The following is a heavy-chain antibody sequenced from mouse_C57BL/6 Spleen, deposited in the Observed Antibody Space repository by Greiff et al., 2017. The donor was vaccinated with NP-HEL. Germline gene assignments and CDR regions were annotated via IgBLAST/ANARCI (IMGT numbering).Heavy chain of an antibody. D-gene: IGHD1-1*01. CDR3: TRSRPFYYGSSLLDY. CDR1: GYTFTDYE. CDR2: IDPETGGT. Sequence: QVQLQQSGAELVRPGASVTLSCKASGYTFTDYEMHWVKQTPVHGLEWIGAIDPETGGTAYNQKFKGKAILTADKSSSTAYMELRSLTSEDSAVYYCTRSRPFYYGSSLLDYWGQGTTLTVSS. V-gene: IGHV1-15*01. J-gene: IGHJ2*01.